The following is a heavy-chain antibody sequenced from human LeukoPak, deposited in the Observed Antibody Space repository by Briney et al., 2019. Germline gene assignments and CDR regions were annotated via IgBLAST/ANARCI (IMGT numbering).Heavy chain of an antibody. D-gene: IGHD3-3*01. CDR1: GFSVGRKY. J-gene: IGHJ4*02. CDR2: ISSSSSTI. V-gene: IGHV3-48*04. CDR3: ARGWSGCNDY. Sequence: GGSLRLSCVISGFSVGRKYMSWVRQAPGKGLEWVSYISSSSSTIYYADSVKGRFTISRDNAKNSLYLQMNSLRAEDTAVYYCARGWSGCNDYWGQGTLVTVSS.